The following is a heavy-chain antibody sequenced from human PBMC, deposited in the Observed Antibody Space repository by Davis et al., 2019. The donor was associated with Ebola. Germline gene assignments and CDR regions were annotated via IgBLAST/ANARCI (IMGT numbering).Heavy chain of an antibody. CDR2: ITSSGGST. CDR3: ARRAIAAAGIDY. V-gene: IGHV3-23*01. J-gene: IGHJ4*02. CDR1: GFTFSSFA. D-gene: IGHD6-13*01. Sequence: GGSLRLSCAASGFTFSSFAMTWARQAPGKGLEWVSAITSSGGSTYYADSVKGRFTISRDNSKNTLYLQMNSLRAEDTAVYYCARRAIAAAGIDYWGQGTLVTVSS.